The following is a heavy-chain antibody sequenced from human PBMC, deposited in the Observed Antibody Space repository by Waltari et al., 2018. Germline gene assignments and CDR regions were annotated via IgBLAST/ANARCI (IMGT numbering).Heavy chain of an antibody. CDR3: AREGWVEYFQH. CDR2: INPNSCGT. CDR1: GYTFTGYY. D-gene: IGHD1-26*01. Sequence: QVQLVQSGAEVKKPGASVKVSCKASGYTFTGYYMHWVRQAPGQGLEWMGWINPNSCGTNYAQKFQGRVTMTRDTSISTAYMELSRLRSDDTAVYYCAREGWVEYFQHWGQGTLVTVSS. J-gene: IGHJ1*01. V-gene: IGHV1-2*02.